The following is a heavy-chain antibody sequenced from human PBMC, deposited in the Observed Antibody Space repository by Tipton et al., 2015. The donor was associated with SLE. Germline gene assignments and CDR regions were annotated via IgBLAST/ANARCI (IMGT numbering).Heavy chain of an antibody. CDR1: GYSFANSW. J-gene: IGHJ4*02. D-gene: IGHD2-21*01. Sequence: QLVQSGSEVRKPGESLRISCQASGYSFANSWIGWVRQRPGKGLEWMGFVYPGDSDSRYSPSFQGLVTISADKSNSTAFLQWRRLRASDAAIYYCARQEWWGLDPVDHWGQGTVVTVSS. V-gene: IGHV5-51*01. CDR2: VYPGDSDS. CDR3: ARQEWWGLDPVDH.